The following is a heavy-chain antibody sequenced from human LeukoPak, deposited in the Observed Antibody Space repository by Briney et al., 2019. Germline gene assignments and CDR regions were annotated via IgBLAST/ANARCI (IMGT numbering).Heavy chain of an antibody. Sequence: KASETLSLTCTVSGGSISSYYWSWIRQPAGKGLEWIGRIYTSGSTNYNPSLKSRVTMSVDTSKNRFSLKLSSVTAADTAVYYCARDSRFTIFGVVINYWYFDLWGRGTLVTVSS. CDR1: GGSISSYY. CDR2: IYTSGST. D-gene: IGHD3-3*01. J-gene: IGHJ2*01. V-gene: IGHV4-4*07. CDR3: ARDSRFTIFGVVINYWYFDL.